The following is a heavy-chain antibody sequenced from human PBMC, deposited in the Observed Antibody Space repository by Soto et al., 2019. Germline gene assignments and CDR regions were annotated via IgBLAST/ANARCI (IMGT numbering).Heavy chain of an antibody. V-gene: IGHV3-74*01. D-gene: IGHD2-15*01. CDR1: GFNFRDFW. Sequence: GGSLRLSCEASGFNFRDFWMHWVRQPPGKGPEWVSNIPSDGRDVSYADSVRGRFTISRDDAKNTLYLQMNSLRAEDTAVYYCAKVVVVAYFDYWGQGTLVTVSS. CDR3: AKVVVVAYFDY. J-gene: IGHJ4*02. CDR2: IPSDGRDV.